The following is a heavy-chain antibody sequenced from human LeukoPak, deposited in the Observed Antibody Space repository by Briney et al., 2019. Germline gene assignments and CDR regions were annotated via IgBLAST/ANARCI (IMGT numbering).Heavy chain of an antibody. V-gene: IGHV3-66*01. Sequence: GGSLRLSCAASGFTVSSNYMSWVRQAPGKGLEWVSVIYSGGSTYYADSVKGRFTISRDNSKNTLYLQMNSQRAEDTAVYYCARGYSSSWDYFDYWGQGTLVTVSS. CDR1: GFTVSSNY. CDR3: ARGYSSSWDYFDY. CDR2: IYSGGST. J-gene: IGHJ4*02. D-gene: IGHD6-13*01.